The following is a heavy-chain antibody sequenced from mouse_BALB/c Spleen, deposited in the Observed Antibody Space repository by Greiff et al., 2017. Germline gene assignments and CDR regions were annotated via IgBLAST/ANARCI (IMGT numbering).Heavy chain of an antibody. CDR1: GYAFTNYL. CDR2: INPGSGGT. CDR3: AREGYGNYAAY. J-gene: IGHJ3*01. V-gene: IGHV1-54*03. Sequence: QVQLKQSGAELVRPGTSVKVSCKASGYAFTNYLIEWVKQRPGQGLEWIGVINPGSGGTNYNEKFKGKATLTADKSSSTAYMQLSSLTSDDSAVYFCAREGYGNYAAYWGQGTLVTVSA. D-gene: IGHD2-1*01.